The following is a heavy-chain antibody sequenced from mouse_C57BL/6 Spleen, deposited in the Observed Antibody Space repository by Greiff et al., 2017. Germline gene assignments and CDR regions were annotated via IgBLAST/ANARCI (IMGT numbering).Heavy chain of an antibody. CDR3: ARSITSVVATGFDY. D-gene: IGHD1-1*01. V-gene: IGHV1-59*01. Sequence: VQLQQPGAELVRPGTSVKLSCKASGYTFTSYWMHWVKQRPGQGLEWIGVIDPSDSYTNYNQKFKGKATLTVDTSSSTAYMQLSSLTSEDSAVYYCARSITSVVATGFDYWGQGTTLTVSS. J-gene: IGHJ2*01. CDR1: GYTFTSYW. CDR2: IDPSDSYT.